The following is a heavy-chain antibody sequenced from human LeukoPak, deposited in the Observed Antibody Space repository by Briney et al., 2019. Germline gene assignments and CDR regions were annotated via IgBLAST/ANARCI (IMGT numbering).Heavy chain of an antibody. CDR3: AKGPTNIAPLEFDP. J-gene: IGHJ5*02. D-gene: IGHD6-13*01. Sequence: GGSLRLSCAASGFTFSSYAMSWVRQAPGKGLECVSAISSSSGSTFYADSVKGRFTISRDNSKNTLYLQMNSLRAEDTAVYYCAKGPTNIAPLEFDPWGQGTLVTVSS. CDR1: GFTFSSYA. V-gene: IGHV3-23*01. CDR2: ISSSSGST.